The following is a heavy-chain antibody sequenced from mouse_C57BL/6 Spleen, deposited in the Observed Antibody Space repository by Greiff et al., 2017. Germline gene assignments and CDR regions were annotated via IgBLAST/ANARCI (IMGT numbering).Heavy chain of an antibody. Sequence: EVMLVESGPELVKPGASVKISCKASGYSFTGYYMNWVKQSPEKSLEWIGEINPSTGGTTYNQKFKAKATLTVDKSSSTAYMQLKSLTSEDSAVYYCANYDPYYAMDYWGQGTSVTVSS. CDR3: ANYDPYYAMDY. J-gene: IGHJ4*01. CDR1: GYSFTGYY. D-gene: IGHD2-4*01. CDR2: INPSTGGT. V-gene: IGHV1-42*01.